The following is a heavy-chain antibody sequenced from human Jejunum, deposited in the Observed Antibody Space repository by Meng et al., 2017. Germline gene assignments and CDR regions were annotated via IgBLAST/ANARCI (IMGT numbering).Heavy chain of an antibody. Sequence: VQLKESGPGLVKPSETLSLTCTVSGDSLSGNYWSWIRQPPGKGLEWIGYMWHSGSATYNPSLESRVTISVDTSKKQFSLNLRSVTAADTAVYYCARQWGGKFFYFDLWGRGILVTVSS. D-gene: IGHD3-16*01. CDR2: MWHSGSA. V-gene: IGHV4-59*08. J-gene: IGHJ2*01. CDR3: ARQWGGKFFYFDL. CDR1: GDSLSGNY.